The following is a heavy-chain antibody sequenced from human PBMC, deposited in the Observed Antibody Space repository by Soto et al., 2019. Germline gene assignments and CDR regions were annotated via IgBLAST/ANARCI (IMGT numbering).Heavy chain of an antibody. D-gene: IGHD3-16*01. Sequence: QVQLVESGGGVVQPGRSLRLSCAASGFTFSSYGMHWVRQAPGKGLEWVAVISYDGSNKYYADSVKGRFTISRDNSKNALYLQMNGLRAEDTAVYYYAKLITFGGAVDAFDIWGQGTMVTVSS. V-gene: IGHV3-30*18. CDR3: AKLITFGGAVDAFDI. CDR2: ISYDGSNK. J-gene: IGHJ3*02. CDR1: GFTFSSYG.